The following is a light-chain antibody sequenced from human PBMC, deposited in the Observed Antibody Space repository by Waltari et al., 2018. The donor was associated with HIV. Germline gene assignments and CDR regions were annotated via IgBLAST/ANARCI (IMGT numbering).Light chain of an antibody. CDR2: DAS. V-gene: IGKV3-11*01. CDR3: QQRSNWPLT. Sequence: EIVLTQSPATLSLSPGERATLSCSARQSVSSYLAWYQQKPGQAPRLLIYDASNRATGIPARFSGSGSGTDFTLTISSLEPEDFAVYYCQQRSNWPLTFGGGTKVEIK. J-gene: IGKJ4*01. CDR1: QSVSSY.